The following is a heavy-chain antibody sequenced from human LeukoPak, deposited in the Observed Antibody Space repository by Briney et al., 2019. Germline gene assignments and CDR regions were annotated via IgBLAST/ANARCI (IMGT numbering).Heavy chain of an antibody. V-gene: IGHV1-46*01. Sequence: VKVSCKASGYTFTGYYMHWVRQAPGQGLEWMGMIYPRDGSTSYAQKFQGRVTVTRDTSTSTVHMELSGLRSEDTAVYYCARDQEAFDYWGQGTLVTVSS. CDR1: GYTFTGYY. CDR2: IYPRDGST. CDR3: ARDQEAFDY. J-gene: IGHJ4*02.